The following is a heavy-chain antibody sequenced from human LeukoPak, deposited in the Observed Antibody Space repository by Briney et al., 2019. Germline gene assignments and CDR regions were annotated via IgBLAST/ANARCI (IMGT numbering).Heavy chain of an antibody. D-gene: IGHD6-19*01. J-gene: IGHJ4*02. CDR2: VKPDGTEA. Sequence: PGGSLRLSCAASGFTFTTYWMNWVRQAPGKGLEWVGNVKPDGTEAYYGESVKGRFTISRDNANSLYLQMNSLRAEDTAVYYCARDGYSTGSLDYWGQGTLVTVSS. CDR3: ARDGYSTGSLDY. CDR1: GFTFTTYW. V-gene: IGHV3-7*01.